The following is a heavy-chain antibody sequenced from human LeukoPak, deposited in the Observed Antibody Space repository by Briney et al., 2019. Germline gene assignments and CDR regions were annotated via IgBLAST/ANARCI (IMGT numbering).Heavy chain of an antibody. Sequence: GGSLRLSCAVSGFTFSSYWMSWVRQAPGKGLEWVANIKQDGSEKYYVDSVKGRFTISRDNAKNSLYLQMDSLRAEDTAVYYCANFYGDYYFDYWGQGTLVSVSS. J-gene: IGHJ4*02. V-gene: IGHV3-7*03. CDR3: ANFYGDYYFDY. CDR1: GFTFSSYW. CDR2: IKQDGSEK. D-gene: IGHD4-17*01.